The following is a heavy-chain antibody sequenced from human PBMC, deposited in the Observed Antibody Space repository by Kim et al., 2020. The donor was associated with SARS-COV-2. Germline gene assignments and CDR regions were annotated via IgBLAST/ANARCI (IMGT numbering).Heavy chain of an antibody. CDR1: GSTFSIYA. D-gene: IGHD1-26*01. CDR3: XQXTKGNSLRXFDI. Sequence: GGSLRLSCAASGSTFSIYAMSWVRQAPGKGLEWVSXISSTAATTXYADSVKGRFTISRDNSKNTLYLQXNSLRXXXTALYYXXQXTKGNSLRXFDIXGQG. CDR2: ISSTAATT. V-gene: IGHV3-23*01. J-gene: IGHJ3*02.